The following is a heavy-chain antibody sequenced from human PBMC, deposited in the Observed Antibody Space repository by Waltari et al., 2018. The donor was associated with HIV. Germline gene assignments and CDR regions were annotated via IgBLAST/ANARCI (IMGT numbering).Heavy chain of an antibody. D-gene: IGHD3-3*01. CDR1: GYSISSGYY. Sequence: QVQLQESGPGLVKPSETLSLTCTVSGYSISSGYYWGWIRQPPGKGLEWIGSIYHSGSTYYNPSLKSRVTISVDTSKNQFSLKLSSVTAADTAVYYCARGGSGYFQFDYWGQGTLVTVSS. V-gene: IGHV4-38-2*02. CDR2: IYHSGST. CDR3: ARGGSGYFQFDY. J-gene: IGHJ4*02.